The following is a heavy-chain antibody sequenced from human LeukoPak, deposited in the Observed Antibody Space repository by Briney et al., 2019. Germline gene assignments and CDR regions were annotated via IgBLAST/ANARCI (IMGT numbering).Heavy chain of an antibody. D-gene: IGHD2-15*01. CDR3: ARGRRHIVVVVAATHNWFDP. J-gene: IGHJ5*02. V-gene: IGHV4-34*01. CDR1: GGSFSGYY. Sequence: SETLPLTCAVYGGSFSGYYWSWIRQPPGKGLEWIGEINHSGSTNYNPSLKSRVTISVDTSKNQFSLKLSSVTAADTAVYYCARGRRHIVVVVAATHNWFDPWGQGTLVTVSS. CDR2: INHSGST.